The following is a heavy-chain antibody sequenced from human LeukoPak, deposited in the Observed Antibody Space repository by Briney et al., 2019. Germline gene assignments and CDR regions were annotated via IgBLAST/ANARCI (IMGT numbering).Heavy chain of an antibody. CDR1: GGTFSRDA. V-gene: IGHV1-69*05. CDR2: IIPIFGTA. D-gene: IGHD3-22*01. CDR3: ARGRSGGYYDSSGYYWD. Sequence: SVKVSCKASGGTFSRDAISWVRQAPGQGLEWMGGIIPIFGTANYAQKFQGRVTITTDESTSTAYMELSSLRSEDTAVYYCARGRSGGYYDSSGYYWDWGQGTLVTVSS. J-gene: IGHJ4*02.